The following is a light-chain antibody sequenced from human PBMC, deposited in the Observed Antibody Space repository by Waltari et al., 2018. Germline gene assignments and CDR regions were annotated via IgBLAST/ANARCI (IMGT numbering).Light chain of an antibody. CDR2: GTS. CDR3: QSYDTTLSVV. V-gene: IGLV1-40*01. J-gene: IGLJ3*02. CDR1: GSNIGAGYD. Sequence: QSVLTQPPSVSGAPGQKVTISCTGSGSNIGAGYDVHWYHQLPRAAPKLLIYGTSSRPLGVPDRFFGSTSGTSASLAITGLQAEDEADYYCQSYDTTLSVVFGGGTKLTVL.